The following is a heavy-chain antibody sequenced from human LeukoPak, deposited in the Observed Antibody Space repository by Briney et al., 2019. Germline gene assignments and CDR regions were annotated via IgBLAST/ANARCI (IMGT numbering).Heavy chain of an antibody. J-gene: IGHJ4*02. D-gene: IGHD1-26*01. CDR3: ARGIVIASTVHFDY. V-gene: IGHV4-4*07. CDR1: GGSISSYY. CDR2: IYITGST. Sequence: PSETLSLTCTVSGGSISSYYWSWIRQPAGKGLEWIGRIYITGSTNYNPSLKSRVTMSVASSKNQFSLRLSSVTAADTAVYCCARGIVIASTVHFDYWGQGTLVTVSS.